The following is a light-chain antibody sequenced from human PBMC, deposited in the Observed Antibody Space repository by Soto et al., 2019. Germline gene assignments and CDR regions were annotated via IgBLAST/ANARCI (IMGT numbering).Light chain of an antibody. Sequence: QYALTQPASVSGSPGQSITISCTGTSRDVGGYNYVSWFQQHPGKAPKLMIYDVSTRPSGISNRFSGSKSGNTVSLTISGLQAEDEADYYCSSHTISTTLVFGGGTKVSVL. V-gene: IGLV2-14*01. J-gene: IGLJ2*01. CDR3: SSHTISTTLV. CDR1: SRDVGGYNY. CDR2: DVS.